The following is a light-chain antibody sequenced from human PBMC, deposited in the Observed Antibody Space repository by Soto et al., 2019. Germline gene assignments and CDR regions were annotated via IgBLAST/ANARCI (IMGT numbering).Light chain of an antibody. V-gene: IGKV3-15*01. CDR2: GAS. CDR3: QQYNNWPPWT. J-gene: IGKJ1*01. CDR1: QSVSSN. Sequence: EIVMTQSPATLSVSPGERATLSCRASQSVSSNLAWYQQKPGQAPRLLIYGASTRATGIPARFSGSGSGTDCPLTISRLQSEDFAMYYCQQYNNWPPWTFGQGTKVEIK.